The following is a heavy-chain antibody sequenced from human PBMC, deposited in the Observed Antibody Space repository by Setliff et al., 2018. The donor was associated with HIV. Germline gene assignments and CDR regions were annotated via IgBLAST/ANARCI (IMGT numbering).Heavy chain of an antibody. Sequence: RLSCAASGFTVSRFYMSWVRQAPGKGLEWVSVIYSDGSSYYADSVRGRFTISRDNYKNTLYLQMNSLRPEDTAVYYCARDSPLSHFDYWGQGILVTVSS. J-gene: IGHJ4*02. CDR3: ARDSPLSHFDY. CDR1: GFTVSRFY. V-gene: IGHV3-53*01. CDR2: IYSDGSS.